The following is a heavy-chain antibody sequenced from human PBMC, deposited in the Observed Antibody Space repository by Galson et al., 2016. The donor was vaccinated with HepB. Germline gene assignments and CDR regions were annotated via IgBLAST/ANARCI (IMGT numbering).Heavy chain of an antibody. CDR2: ITSSGGTT. D-gene: IGHD2-8*01. Sequence: SLRLSCAASGFSFSTSGMSWVRQTPGRGLEWVSGITSSGGTTHYADSVKGRFTISRDNSKNTLYLYMTSLRVEDTAIYYCARHMQVNGDAFDIWGQGTMVTVSS. CDR3: ARHMQVNGDAFDI. CDR1: GFSFSTSG. V-gene: IGHV3-23*01. J-gene: IGHJ3*02.